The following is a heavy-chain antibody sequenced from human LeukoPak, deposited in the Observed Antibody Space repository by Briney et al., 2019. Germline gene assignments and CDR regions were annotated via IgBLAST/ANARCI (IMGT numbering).Heavy chain of an antibody. CDR3: ARESKTVAGLDY. V-gene: IGHV3-48*02. D-gene: IGHD6-19*01. CDR1: GFTFSSYS. J-gene: IGHJ4*02. Sequence: GSLRLSCAASGFTFSSYSMNWVRQAPGKGLEWVSYISSSSTIYYADSVKGRFTISRDNAKNSLYLQMNSLRDEDTAVYYCARESKTVAGLDYWGQGTLVTVSS. CDR2: ISSSSTI.